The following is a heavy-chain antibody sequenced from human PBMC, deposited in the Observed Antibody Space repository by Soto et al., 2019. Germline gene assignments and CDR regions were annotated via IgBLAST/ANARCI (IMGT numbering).Heavy chain of an antibody. CDR2: TSSSGSTI. J-gene: IGHJ4*02. CDR3: ARAPRADYFDY. D-gene: IGHD6-25*01. Sequence: EVQLVESGGGLVQPGGSLRLSCAASGFTFSSYEMNWVLQAPGKGLEWVSYTSSSGSTIYYADSVKGRFTISRDNAKHSLYLQMHSLRAEDTAVYYCARAPRADYFDYWGQGTLVTVSS. V-gene: IGHV3-48*03. CDR1: GFTFSSYE.